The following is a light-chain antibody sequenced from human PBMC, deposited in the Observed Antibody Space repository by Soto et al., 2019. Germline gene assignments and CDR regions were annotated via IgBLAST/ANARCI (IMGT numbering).Light chain of an antibody. Sequence: EIVLTQSPGTLSLSPGERDTLSCRASERLSSVYLAWYQQRPGQPPRLLIYGASNRATGIPDRFSGSGSGTDFTLIINRLEPEDVAIYYCQQYGGSPRITFGQGTRLEIK. CDR1: ERLSSVY. V-gene: IGKV3-20*01. J-gene: IGKJ5*01. CDR2: GAS. CDR3: QQYGGSPRIT.